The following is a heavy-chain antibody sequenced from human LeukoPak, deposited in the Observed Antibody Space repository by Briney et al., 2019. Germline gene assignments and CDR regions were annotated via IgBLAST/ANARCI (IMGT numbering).Heavy chain of an antibody. V-gene: IGHV3-74*01. CDR3: ARGTSGGYFDY. D-gene: IGHD1-26*01. J-gene: IGHJ4*02. CDR1: AFTFSSFW. CDR2: ITRAGFST. Sequence: PGRSLRLSCSASAFTFSSFWIHCGRQVPGKGLWWVSRITRAGFSTSYADLVKGRFTISRDNAKNTLYLKMNSLRAEDTAVYYCARGTSGGYFDYWGQATLVTVSS.